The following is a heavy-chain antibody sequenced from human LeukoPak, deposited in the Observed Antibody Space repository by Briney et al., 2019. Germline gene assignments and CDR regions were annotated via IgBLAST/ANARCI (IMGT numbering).Heavy chain of an antibody. J-gene: IGHJ5*02. CDR2: IYYSGST. CDR3: TSVTGLNWFDP. D-gene: IGHD2/OR15-2a*01. CDR1: GGSISSYY. Sequence: KTSETLSLTCTVSGGSISSYYWSWIRQPPGKGLEWIGYIYYSGSTNYNPSLKSRVTISVDTSKNRFSLKLSSVTAADTAVYYCTSVTGLNWFDPWGQGTLVTVSS. V-gene: IGHV4-59*01.